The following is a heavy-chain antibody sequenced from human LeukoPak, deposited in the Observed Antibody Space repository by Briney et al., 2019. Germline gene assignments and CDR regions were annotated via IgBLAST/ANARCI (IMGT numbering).Heavy chain of an antibody. CDR1: GFTFDDYA. D-gene: IGHD5-24*01. CDR3: ARVERWLQLWGSFDY. CDR2: ISWDGGST. J-gene: IGHJ4*02. Sequence: PGGSLRLSCAASGFTFDDYAMHWVRQAPGKGLEWVSLISWDGGSTYYADSVKGRFTISRDNSKNSLYLQMNSLRAEDTAVYYCARVERWLQLWGSFDYWGQGTLVTVSS. V-gene: IGHV3-43D*03.